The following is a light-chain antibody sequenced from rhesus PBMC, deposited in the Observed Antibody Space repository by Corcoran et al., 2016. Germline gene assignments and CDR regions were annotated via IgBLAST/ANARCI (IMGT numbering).Light chain of an antibody. CDR3: QQYSNWPLT. CDR1: QSVSNY. J-gene: IGKJ4*01. CDR2: GAF. Sequence: EIVVTQSPATLSVSPGERATLSCRASQSVSNYLAWYQQQPGQAPSLLISGAFTRATGIPDRFTGSGSGTYFTLTISSLEPEDFAVYYCQQYSNWPLTFGGGTKVEIK. V-gene: IGKV3S9*01.